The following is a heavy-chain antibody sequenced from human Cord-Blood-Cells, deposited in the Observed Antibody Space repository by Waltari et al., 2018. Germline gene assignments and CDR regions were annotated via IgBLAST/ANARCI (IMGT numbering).Heavy chain of an antibody. V-gene: IGHV4-59*01. CDR1: GGPISSYY. J-gene: IGHJ3*02. Sequence: QVQLQESGPGLVKPSETLSLTCTVSGGPISSYYWSWIRQPPGKGLEWFGYIYYIGSTNYNPPPKSRVTISVDTSKNQFPLKLSSVTAADTAVYYCARVSIAARPVPAGAFDIWGQGTMVTVSS. CDR2: IYYIGST. CDR3: ARVSIAARPVPAGAFDI. D-gene: IGHD6-6*01.